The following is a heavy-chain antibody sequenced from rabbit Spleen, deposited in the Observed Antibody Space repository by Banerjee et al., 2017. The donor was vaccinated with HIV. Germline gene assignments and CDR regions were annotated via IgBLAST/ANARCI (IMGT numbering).Heavy chain of an antibody. D-gene: IGHD8-1*01. J-gene: IGHJ6*01. CDR2: IVPIFGVT. V-gene: IGHV1S47*01. Sequence: QEQLKESGGGLVQPGGSLTLSCKASGFDFSSYGVSWVRQAPGKGLEWIGYIVPIFGVTYYATWVNGRFTISSHNAQNTLYLQLNSLTAADTATYFCARDAGTSFSTYGMDLWGPGTLVTVS. CDR3: ARDAGTSFSTYGMDL. CDR1: GFDFSSYG.